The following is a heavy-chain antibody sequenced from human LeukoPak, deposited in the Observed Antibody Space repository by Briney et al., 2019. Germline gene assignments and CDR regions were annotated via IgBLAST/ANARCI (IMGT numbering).Heavy chain of an antibody. V-gene: IGHV1-2*02. CDR1: GYTVTAYH. CDR3: ARESGTYFKSRYYFDF. J-gene: IGHJ4*02. Sequence: ASVQVSCKATGYTVTAYHMHWVRQAPGQGLEWMGWFNPNSGATNYAQKFQGRVTMTRDTSISTDYMELSRLRSDDTAVYYCARESGTYFKSRYYFDFWGQGTLVTVSS. D-gene: IGHD1-26*01. CDR2: FNPNSGAT.